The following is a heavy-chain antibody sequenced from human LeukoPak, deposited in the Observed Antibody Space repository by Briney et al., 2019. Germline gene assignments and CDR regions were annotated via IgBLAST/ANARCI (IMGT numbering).Heavy chain of an antibody. V-gene: IGHV1-3*01. Sequence: ASVKVSCKASGGTFSSYAISWVRQAPGQGLEWMGWINAGNGNTKYSQKFQGRVTITRDTSASTAYMELSSLRSEDTAVYYCARALGYGTNWFDPWGQGTLVTVSS. CDR2: INAGNGNT. CDR1: GGTFSSYA. D-gene: IGHD1-1*01. J-gene: IGHJ5*02. CDR3: ARALGYGTNWFDP.